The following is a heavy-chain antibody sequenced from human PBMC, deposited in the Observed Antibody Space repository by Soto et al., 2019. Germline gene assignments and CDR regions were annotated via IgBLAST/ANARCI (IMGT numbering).Heavy chain of an antibody. CDR3: AKGSRGYSYGYYGDY. CDR1: GFTFSGYA. Sequence: LRLSCAASGFTFSGYAMSWVRQGPGKGLEWVSGISGSGGSTYYADSVKGRFTISRDNSKNTLYLQMNSLRAEDTAVYYCAKGSRGYSYGYYGDYWGQGTLVPVSS. V-gene: IGHV3-23*01. CDR2: ISGSGGST. J-gene: IGHJ4*02. D-gene: IGHD5-18*01.